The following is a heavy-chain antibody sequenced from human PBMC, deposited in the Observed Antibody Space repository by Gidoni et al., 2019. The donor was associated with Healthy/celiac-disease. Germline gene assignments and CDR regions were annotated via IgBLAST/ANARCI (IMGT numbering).Heavy chain of an antibody. Sequence: QVQLVQSGAEVKKPGSSVKVSCKASGGTFSSYAISWVRQAPGQGLEWMGGIIPIFGTANYAQKFQGRVTITADESTSTAYMELSSLRSEDTAVYYCAREGLLWGSGHPTGHAFDIWGQGTMVTVSS. D-gene: IGHD2-15*01. CDR2: IIPIFGTA. CDR3: AREGLLWGSGHPTGHAFDI. CDR1: GGTFSSYA. V-gene: IGHV1-69*01. J-gene: IGHJ3*02.